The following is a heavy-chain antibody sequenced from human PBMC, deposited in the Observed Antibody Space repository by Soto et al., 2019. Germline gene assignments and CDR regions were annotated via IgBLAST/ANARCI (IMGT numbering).Heavy chain of an antibody. CDR1: GYSFTSYD. CDR2: MNANNGNT. Sequence: ASVKVSCKASGYSFTSYDIEWVRQAAGQGFEWMGWMNANNGNTGYAQKFQGRVTFTRDTSISTAYMELSSPRSDDTAVYYCARYFPSRDTRAFDLWGQGTEVTVS. V-gene: IGHV1-8*01. J-gene: IGHJ3*01. CDR3: ARYFPSRDTRAFDL. D-gene: IGHD2-21*02.